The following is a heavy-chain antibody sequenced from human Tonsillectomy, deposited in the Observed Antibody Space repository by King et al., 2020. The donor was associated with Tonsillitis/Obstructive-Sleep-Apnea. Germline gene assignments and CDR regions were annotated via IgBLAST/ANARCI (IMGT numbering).Heavy chain of an antibody. V-gene: IGHV3-15*01. CDR3: TTGYCTHGVCYSPDY. Sequence: EVQLVESGGGLVKPGGSLRLSGAASGFTFSNAWVSWVRQAPGQGLEWVGRMKSKTDGGTTDYAAPVKGRFTVSRDDSKNTLYLQMNSLKTEDTAVYYCTTGYCTHGVCYSPDYWGQGTLVTVSS. CDR2: MKSKTDGGTT. J-gene: IGHJ4*02. CDR1: GFTFSNAW. D-gene: IGHD2-8*01.